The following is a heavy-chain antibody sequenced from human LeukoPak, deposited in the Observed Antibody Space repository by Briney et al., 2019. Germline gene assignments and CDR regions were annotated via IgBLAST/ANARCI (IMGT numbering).Heavy chain of an antibody. D-gene: IGHD3-10*01. Sequence: LSLTCTVSGGSISSYYWSWIRQPPGKGLDWVSYISSGSRTIFYGDSVKGRFTISRDNAKNSLYLQMNSLRAEDTAVYYCVRESIRGTRDFDYWGHGTLVTVSS. CDR1: GGSISSYY. V-gene: IGHV3-11*04. CDR2: ISSGSRTI. CDR3: VRESIRGTRDFDY. J-gene: IGHJ4*01.